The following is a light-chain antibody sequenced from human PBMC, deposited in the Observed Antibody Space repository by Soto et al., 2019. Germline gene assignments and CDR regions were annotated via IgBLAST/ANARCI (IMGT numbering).Light chain of an antibody. CDR1: QSISSW. V-gene: IGKV1-5*03. J-gene: IGKJ4*01. Sequence: DIQLTQSPSNRSPSVGDKATITCRASQSISSWLAWYQQKPGKPPKLLIYKASSLESGVPSRFSGSGSGTEFTLTIRRLQPDDFATYYCQQYNSYTFGGGTRWIS. CDR2: KAS. CDR3: QQYNSYT.